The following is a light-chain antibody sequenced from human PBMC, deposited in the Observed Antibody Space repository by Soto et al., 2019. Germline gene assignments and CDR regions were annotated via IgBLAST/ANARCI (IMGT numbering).Light chain of an antibody. CDR1: QSVVNY. J-gene: IGKJ5*01. CDR3: QQRNFWPIT. Sequence: EIVLTQSPATLSLSPGERATLSCRASQSVVNYLAWYEQKPGQAPRLLIYDASNRAAGIPARFSGSGSGTDFTLTISSLEPEDFAFYYCQQRNFWPITGGQGPRLETK. V-gene: IGKV3-11*01. CDR2: DAS.